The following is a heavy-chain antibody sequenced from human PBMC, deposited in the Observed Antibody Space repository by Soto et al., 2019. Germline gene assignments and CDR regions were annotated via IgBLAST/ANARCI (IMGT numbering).Heavy chain of an antibody. CDR3: ARVNPERYSYGPRQKSPYYGMDV. Sequence: QVQLVESGGGVVQPGRSLRLSCAASGFTFSSYAMHWVRQAPGKGLEWVAVISYDGRNKYYADSVKGRFTISRDTSKNTLYLQMNSLRAEDTAVYYCARVNPERYSYGPRQKSPYYGMDVWGQGTTVTVSS. V-gene: IGHV3-30-3*01. D-gene: IGHD5-18*01. J-gene: IGHJ6*02. CDR2: ISYDGRNK. CDR1: GFTFSSYA.